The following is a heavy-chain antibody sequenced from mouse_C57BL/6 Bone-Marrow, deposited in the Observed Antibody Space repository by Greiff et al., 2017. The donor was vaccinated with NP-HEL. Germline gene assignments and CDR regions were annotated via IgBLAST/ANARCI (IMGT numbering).Heavy chain of an antibody. V-gene: IGHV1-15*01. CDR2: IDPETGGT. Sequence: QVHVKQSGAELVRPGASVTLSCKASGYTFTDYEMHWVKQTPVHGLEWIGAIDPETGGTAYNQKFKGKAILTADKSSSTAYMALRSLTSEDSAVYYCTRDGAYYGRCGDYWGQGTSVTVSS. CDR3: TRDGAYYGRCGDY. D-gene: IGHD1-2*01. J-gene: IGHJ4*01. CDR1: GYTFTDYE.